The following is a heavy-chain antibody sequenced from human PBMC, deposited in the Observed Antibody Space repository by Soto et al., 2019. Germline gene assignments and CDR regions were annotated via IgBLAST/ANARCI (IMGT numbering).Heavy chain of an antibody. V-gene: IGHV3-30*04. J-gene: IGHJ4*02. D-gene: IGHD2-21*02. Sequence: QVQLVESGGGVVQPGRSLRLSCAASGFSFSSYTMHWVRQAPGKGLEWVAVISSDGRNKYYADPVKGRLTISRDNSKNTLYLQMNSLSSEDTAVYFCAREDIIVMVTAPNFDFWGQGTLVTVSS. CDR1: GFSFSSYT. CDR2: ISSDGRNK. CDR3: AREDIIVMVTAPNFDF.